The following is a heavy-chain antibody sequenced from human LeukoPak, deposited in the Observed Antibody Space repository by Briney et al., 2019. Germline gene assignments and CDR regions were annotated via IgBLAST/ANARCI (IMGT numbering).Heavy chain of an antibody. CDR1: GFTFSSYS. CDR2: ISPSSSYI. V-gene: IGHV3-21*01. D-gene: IGHD6-6*01. CDR3: ARAAYNSSPDY. J-gene: IGHJ4*02. Sequence: KPGGSLRLSCAASGFTFSSYSMNWVRQAPGKGLEWVSYISPSSSYIYYADSVKGRFTISRDNAKNSLYLLMNSLRAEDTAVYYCARAAYNSSPDYWGRGTLVTVSS.